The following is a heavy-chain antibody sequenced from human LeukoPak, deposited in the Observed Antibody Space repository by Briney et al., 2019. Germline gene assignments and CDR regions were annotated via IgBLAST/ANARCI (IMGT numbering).Heavy chain of an antibody. CDR3: ARHAYGSAEYGMDV. V-gene: IGHV5-51*01. J-gene: IGHJ6*02. CDR2: IYPGDSNT. CDR1: GYSFSTYW. Sequence: GESLKISCQGSGYSFSTYWIGWVRQMPGKGLEYMGIIYPGDSNTRYSPSFQGQVTIPVDKSISTAYLQWSSLKASDTAMYFCARHAYGSAEYGMDVWGQGTTVTVSS. D-gene: IGHD3-10*01.